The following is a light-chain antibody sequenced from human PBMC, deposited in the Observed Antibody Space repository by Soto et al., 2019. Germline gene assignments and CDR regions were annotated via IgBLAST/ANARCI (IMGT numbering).Light chain of an antibody. V-gene: IGKV1-39*01. CDR3: HQSFSPLWT. CDR1: QSISND. CDR2: AAS. Sequence: DIQMTQSPSSLSASVGDRVTITCRASQSISNDLNWYQQKPGKAPKLLSYAASSMQSGVPSRFSGGGSETDFTLTISSLQPDDSATYYCHQSFSPLWTFGQGTKVEV. J-gene: IGKJ1*01.